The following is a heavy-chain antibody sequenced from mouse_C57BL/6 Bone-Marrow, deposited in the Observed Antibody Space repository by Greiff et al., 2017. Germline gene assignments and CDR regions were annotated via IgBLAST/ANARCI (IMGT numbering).Heavy chain of an antibody. CDR3: ARRGYYGSSYPSLYYAMDY. CDR1: GYTFTSYW. CDR2: IDPSDSET. V-gene: IGHV1-52*01. Sequence: QVQLQQPGAELVRPGSSVKLSCKASGYTFTSYWMHWVKQRPIQGLEWIGNIDPSDSETHYNQKFKDKATLTVDKSSSTAYMQLSSLTSEDSAVYYCARRGYYGSSYPSLYYAMDYWGQGTSVTVAS. J-gene: IGHJ4*01. D-gene: IGHD1-1*01.